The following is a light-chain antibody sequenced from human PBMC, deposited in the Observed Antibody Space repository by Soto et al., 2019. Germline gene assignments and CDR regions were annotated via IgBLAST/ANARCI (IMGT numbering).Light chain of an antibody. J-gene: IGKJ2*01. CDR3: QQYNNWPRMFT. Sequence: EIVMTQSPATLSVSPGERATLSCRASQSVSNSLAWYQQKPGQAPRLLIYDASTRATGVAARFSGSGSGTDFTLTISSLQSEDFAVYHCQQYNNWPRMFTFGQGTKVDIK. CDR2: DAS. V-gene: IGKV3-15*01. CDR1: QSVSNS.